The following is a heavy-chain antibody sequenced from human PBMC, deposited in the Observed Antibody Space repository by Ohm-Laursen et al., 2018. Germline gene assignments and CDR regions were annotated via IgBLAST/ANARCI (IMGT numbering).Heavy chain of an antibody. J-gene: IGHJ1*01. D-gene: IGHD3-22*01. CDR2: ISSSGSTI. V-gene: IGHV3-48*03. Sequence: GSLRLSCAASGFTFSSYEMNWVRQAPGKGLEWVSYISSSGSTIYYADSVKGRFTISRDNAKNSLYLQMNSLRAEDTAVYYCARDTYYYDSPVQHWGQGTLVTVSS. CDR1: GFTFSSYE. CDR3: ARDTYYYDSPVQH.